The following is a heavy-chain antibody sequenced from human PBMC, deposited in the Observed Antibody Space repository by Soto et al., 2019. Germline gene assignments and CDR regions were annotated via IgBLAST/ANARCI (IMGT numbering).Heavy chain of an antibody. J-gene: IGHJ6*02. Sequence: QVQLVQSGAEVKKPGASVKVSCKASGYTFTSYGISWVRQAPGLGPERMGWISAYNGNTNYAQKLQGRVTMTTDTSSSTAYMELRSLRYDDTAVYYCARGGGYSGYDPRGDYYYSCRDVWGQGTTVTVS. D-gene: IGHD5-12*01. V-gene: IGHV1-18*01. CDR2: ISAYNGNT. CDR1: GYTFTSYG. CDR3: ARGGGYSGYDPRGDYYYSCRDV.